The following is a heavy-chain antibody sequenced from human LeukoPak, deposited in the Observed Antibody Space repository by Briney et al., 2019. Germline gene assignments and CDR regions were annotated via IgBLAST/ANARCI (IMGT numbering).Heavy chain of an antibody. CDR3: ARRRGTTGYSNQYFDY. Sequence: PSETLSLTCTVSGDSISSGTYNWGWIRQPPGTGLEWIGGIYESGNTHYKSSLKSRVTMSVDTSKNQFSLRLSSVTAADTAVYHCARRRGTTGYSNQYFDYWGKGTLVTVSS. CDR2: IYESGNT. J-gene: IGHJ4*02. CDR1: GDSISSGTYN. V-gene: IGHV4-39*01. D-gene: IGHD3-9*01.